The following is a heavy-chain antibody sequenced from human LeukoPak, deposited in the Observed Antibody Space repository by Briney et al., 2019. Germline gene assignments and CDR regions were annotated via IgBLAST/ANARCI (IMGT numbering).Heavy chain of an antibody. V-gene: IGHV6-1*01. J-gene: IGHJ6*03. D-gene: IGHD4-17*01. Sequence: SQTLSLTCAISGDSVSSNSVTWNWMRQSPSRGLEWLGRTYYRSKWYNDYAVSVRSRITIIPDTSKNQFSLQLNSVTPEDTAVYYCGRGSLDYEVLDYYYYMDVWGKGTTVTVSS. CDR2: TYYRSKWYN. CDR1: GDSVSSNSVT. CDR3: GRGSLDYEVLDYYYYMDV.